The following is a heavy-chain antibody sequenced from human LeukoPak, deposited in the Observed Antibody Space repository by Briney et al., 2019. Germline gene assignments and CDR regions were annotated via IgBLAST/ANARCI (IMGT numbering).Heavy chain of an antibody. CDR2: MSAYNGNT. CDR1: GYTFTSYG. CDR3: ARGDYVWGSYRPYYFDY. J-gene: IGHJ4*02. V-gene: IGHV1-18*01. Sequence: GASVKVSCKASGYTFTSYGISWVRQAPGQGLEWMGWMSAYNGNTNYAQKLQGRVTMTTDTSTSTAYMELRSLRSDDTAVYYSARGDYVWGSYRPYYFDYWGQGTLVTVSS. D-gene: IGHD3-16*02.